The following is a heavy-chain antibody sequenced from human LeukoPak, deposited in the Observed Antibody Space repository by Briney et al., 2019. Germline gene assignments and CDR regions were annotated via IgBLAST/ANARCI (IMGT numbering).Heavy chain of an antibody. CDR2: ISGSGGST. D-gene: IGHD3-10*01. V-gene: IGHV3-23*01. CDR1: GFTFSSYG. J-gene: IGHJ4*02. CDR3: AKGSSGYGSGSYPAY. Sequence: PGGSLRLSCAASGFTFSSYGMSWVRQAPGKGLEWVSAISGSGGSTYYADSVKGRFTISRDNSKNTLYLQMNSLRAEDTAVYYCAKGSSGYGSGSYPAYWGQGTLVTVSS.